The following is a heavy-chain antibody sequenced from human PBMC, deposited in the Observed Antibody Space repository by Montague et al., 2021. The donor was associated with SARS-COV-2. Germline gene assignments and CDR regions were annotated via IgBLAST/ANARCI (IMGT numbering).Heavy chain of an antibody. V-gene: IGHV3-7*01. D-gene: IGHD3-22*01. CDR1: GFGFNNYW. J-gene: IGHJ3*01. CDR2: IRKDATKI. Sequence: SLRLSCAASGFGFNNYWMAWVRQTPGKGLEWVANIRKDATKISYVDSVKGRFTISRDNAKNSLYLEMNSLRAEDTAVYYCASDQNYDSSGQYYDDFDLWGHGTMVAASS. CDR3: ASDQNYDSSGQYYDDFDL.